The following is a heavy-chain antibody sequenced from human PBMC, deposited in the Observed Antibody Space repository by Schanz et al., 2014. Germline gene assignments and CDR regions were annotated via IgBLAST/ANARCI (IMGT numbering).Heavy chain of an antibody. V-gene: IGHV3-23*04. Sequence: VHLVESGGGLVKPGGSLRLSCAASGFTFTGHWMSWVRQAPGKGLEWVSAISGRGGRTYYADSVKGRFTISRDNSKNTLYLQMNSLRAEDTAVYYCAKDCPSDYGDHCFDFWGQGTLVTVSS. D-gene: IGHD4-17*01. J-gene: IGHJ4*02. CDR1: GFTFTGHW. CDR2: ISGRGGRT. CDR3: AKDCPSDYGDHCFDF.